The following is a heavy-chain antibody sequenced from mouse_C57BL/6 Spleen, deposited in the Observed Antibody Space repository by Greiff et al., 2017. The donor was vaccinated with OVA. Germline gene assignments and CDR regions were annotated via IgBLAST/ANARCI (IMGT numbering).Heavy chain of an antibody. CDR3: ARDYGSSRYFDV. CDR2: INPSTGGT. Sequence: VQLQQSGPELVKPGASVKLSCKASGYSFTGYYMNWVKQSPEKSLEWIGEINPSTGGTTYNQKFKAKATLTVDKSSSTAYMQLKSLTSEDSAVYYCARDYGSSRYFDVWGTGTTVTVSS. V-gene: IGHV1-42*01. J-gene: IGHJ1*03. CDR1: GYSFTGYY. D-gene: IGHD1-1*01.